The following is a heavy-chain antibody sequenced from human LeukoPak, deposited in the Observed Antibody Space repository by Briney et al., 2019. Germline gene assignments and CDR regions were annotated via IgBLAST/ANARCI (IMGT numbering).Heavy chain of an antibody. J-gene: IGHJ4*02. CDR1: GFIFSNFG. V-gene: IGHV3-30*02. Sequence: GGSLRLSCAASGFIFSNFGVHWVRQAPGKGLEWVAFIRFDGGNKYCADSVKGRFTISRDNSKNTLYLQMNSLTAEDTSVYYCARGSYYDYFDYWGQGTLVTLSS. CDR2: IRFDGGNK. CDR3: ARGSYYDYFDY. D-gene: IGHD1-26*01.